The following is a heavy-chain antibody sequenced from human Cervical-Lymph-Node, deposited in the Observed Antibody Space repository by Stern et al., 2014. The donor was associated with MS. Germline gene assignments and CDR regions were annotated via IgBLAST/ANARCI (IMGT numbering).Heavy chain of an antibody. V-gene: IGHV1-69*12. Sequence: VQLVQSGAEVKQPGSSGKVSCKASGGTFSSYATSWVRQAPGQGLEWMGGIIPIFGTANYAQKFQGRVTITADESTSTAYMELSSLRSEDTAVYYCARDRHPLVVVPTASFDYWGQGTLVTVSS. CDR2: IIPIFGTA. CDR1: GGTFSSYA. D-gene: IGHD2-2*01. CDR3: ARDRHPLVVVPTASFDY. J-gene: IGHJ4*02.